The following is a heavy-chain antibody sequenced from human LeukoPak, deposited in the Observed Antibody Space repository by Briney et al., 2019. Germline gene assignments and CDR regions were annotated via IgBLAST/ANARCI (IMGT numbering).Heavy chain of an antibody. J-gene: IGHJ6*03. CDR1: SDSVSDYY. CDR2: VYYTGST. Sequence: PSETLSLTCTVSSDSVSDYYWSWIRQSPGKGLEWIGYVYYTGSTSYNPSLKSRITISSDTSKNQFSLKLTSATAADTAVYYCAGDHSSASYTYYYYYMDVWGKGTTVTVSS. V-gene: IGHV4-59*02. CDR3: AGDHSSASYTYYYYYMDV. D-gene: IGHD1-26*01.